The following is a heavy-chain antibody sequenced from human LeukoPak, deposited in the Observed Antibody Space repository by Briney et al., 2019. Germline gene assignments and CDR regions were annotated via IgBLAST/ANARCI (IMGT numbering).Heavy chain of an antibody. D-gene: IGHD3-22*01. J-gene: IGHJ1*01. CDR3: AGHDSSGTYFQH. Sequence: TPSETLSLTCTVSGVSISSYYWSWIRQPPGKGLEWIGYIYYSGSTNYNPSLRSRVTTSVDTSKNQFSLKLSSVTAADTAVYYCAGHDSSGTYFQHWGQGTLVTVSS. CDR1: GVSISSYY. V-gene: IGHV4-59*01. CDR2: IYYSGST.